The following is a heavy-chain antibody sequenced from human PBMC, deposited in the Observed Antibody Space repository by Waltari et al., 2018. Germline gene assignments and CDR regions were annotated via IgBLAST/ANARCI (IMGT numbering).Heavy chain of an antibody. CDR2: INPDGRLT. Sequence: EVLLVESGGGLVQPGGSLRLSCAASGFTFSSYWMHWVRQAPGKGLVSVSQINPDGRLTSYPDSVKGRFTISRDNAKNTLFLQMNSLRAEDTAVYYCVLYSSELLGDCWGQGTLVTVSS. CDR1: GFTFSSYW. V-gene: IGHV3-74*01. J-gene: IGHJ4*02. D-gene: IGHD6-25*01. CDR3: VLYSSELLGDC.